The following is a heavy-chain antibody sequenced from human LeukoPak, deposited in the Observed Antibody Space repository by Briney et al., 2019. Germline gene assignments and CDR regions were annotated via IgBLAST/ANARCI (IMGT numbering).Heavy chain of an antibody. CDR3: AKDMHSRWLPLPAFDI. Sequence: AGGSLRRSCAASGFTVRSYWMSWVRQAPGKGLEWVANINQGGSVQYYMDSVKGRFTISRDNAKTSLYLQMNSLRAEDMALYYCAKDMHSRWLPLPAFDIWGQGTMVTVSS. D-gene: IGHD5-12*01. CDR2: INQGGSVQ. J-gene: IGHJ3*02. CDR1: GFTVRSYW. V-gene: IGHV3-7*03.